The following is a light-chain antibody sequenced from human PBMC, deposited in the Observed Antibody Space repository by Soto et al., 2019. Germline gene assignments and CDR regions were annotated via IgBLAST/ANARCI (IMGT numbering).Light chain of an antibody. CDR2: DVS. Sequence: QSALTQPRSVSGSPGQSVTISCTGTSSDVGAYNYVSWYQLHPGRAPKLMIFDVSKRPSGVPDRFSGSKSGNTASLTISGLQAEDEADYYCCSYAGTSTGIFGGGTKVTVL. V-gene: IGLV2-11*01. J-gene: IGLJ2*01. CDR3: CSYAGTSTGI. CDR1: SSDVGAYNY.